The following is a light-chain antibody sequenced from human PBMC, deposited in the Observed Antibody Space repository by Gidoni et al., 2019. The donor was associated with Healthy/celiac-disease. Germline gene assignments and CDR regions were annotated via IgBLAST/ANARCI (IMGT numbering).Light chain of an antibody. Sequence: SSELTQDRAVSGALGQTVRITCQGDRLRSYYASWYQQKPGQAPVLVIYGKNNRPSGIPDRFSGSSSGNTASLTISGAQAEDEADYYCNSRDSSGNHWVFGGGTKLTVL. CDR2: GKN. V-gene: IGLV3-19*01. J-gene: IGLJ3*02. CDR1: RLRSYY. CDR3: NSRDSSGNHWV.